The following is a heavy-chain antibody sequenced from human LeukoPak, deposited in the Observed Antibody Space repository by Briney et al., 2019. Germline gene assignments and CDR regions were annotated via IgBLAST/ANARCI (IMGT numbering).Heavy chain of an antibody. CDR2: IYYSGST. J-gene: IGHJ6*03. Sequence: SETLSLTCTVSGGSISSSSYYWGWIRQPPGKGLEWIGSIYYSGSTYYNPSPRSRVTISIDTSKNQFSLRLSSVTAADTAVYYCVDSILYDSSGYYRRDPYYYYMDVWGKGTTVTVSS. D-gene: IGHD3-22*01. V-gene: IGHV4-39*01. CDR3: VDSILYDSSGYYRRDPYYYYMDV. CDR1: GGSISSSSYY.